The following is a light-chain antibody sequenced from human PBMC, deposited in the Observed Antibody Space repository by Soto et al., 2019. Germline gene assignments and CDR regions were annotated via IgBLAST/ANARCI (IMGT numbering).Light chain of an antibody. J-gene: IGKJ2*01. CDR1: QDISNY. V-gene: IGKV1-33*01. CDR2: DAS. Sequence: DIQMTQSPSSLSASVGDRVTITCQASQDISNYLNWYQQKPGKAPRLLIYDASNLKTGIPSRFSGTGSGTDFTFTISGLQPEDIATYYCQQYDKLPYTFGQGTNLEIK. CDR3: QQYDKLPYT.